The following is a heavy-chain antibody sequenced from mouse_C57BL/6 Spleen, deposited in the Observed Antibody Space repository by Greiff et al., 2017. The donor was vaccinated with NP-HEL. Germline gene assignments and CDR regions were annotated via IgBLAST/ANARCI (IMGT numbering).Heavy chain of an antibody. CDR2: INYDGSST. D-gene: IGHD1-1*01. Sequence: DVQLVESEGGLVQPGSSMKLSCTASGFTFSDYYMAWVRQVPEKGLEWVANINYDGSSTYYLDSLKSRFIISRDNAKNILYLQMSSLKSEDTATYYCARDGDYGSSLDYWGQGTTLTVSS. J-gene: IGHJ2*01. CDR1: GFTFSDYY. V-gene: IGHV5-16*01. CDR3: ARDGDYGSSLDY.